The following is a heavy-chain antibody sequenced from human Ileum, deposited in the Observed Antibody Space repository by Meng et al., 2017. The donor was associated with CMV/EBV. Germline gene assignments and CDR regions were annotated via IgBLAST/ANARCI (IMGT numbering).Heavy chain of an antibody. V-gene: IGHV4-4*07. Sequence: QLQLPARAQRLSQPSATLSLTCTVTGGSLTSYYWTWIRQPAGKGLEWIGRIHPTGTTDDNPSLRSRVSMSLDKSKNQFSLKLTSVTAADTAVYYCARAAARGVPVNLWGQGTLVTVSS. D-gene: IGHD3-10*01. CDR2: IHPTGTT. J-gene: IGHJ5*02. CDR3: ARAAARGVPVNL. CDR1: GGSLTSYY.